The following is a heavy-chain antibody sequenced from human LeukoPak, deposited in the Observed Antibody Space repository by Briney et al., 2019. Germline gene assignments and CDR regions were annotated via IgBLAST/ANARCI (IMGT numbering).Heavy chain of an antibody. Sequence: PSETLSLTCTVSGVSISSYYWSWIRQPPGKGLEWIGNIYYSENTNYNSSLKSRVTISEDTSKNQFSLKLTSVTAADTAVYYCAGGNFYDSSGHPYHFHYWGQGTLVTVSS. CDR3: AGGNFYDSSGHPYHFHY. CDR2: IYYSENT. D-gene: IGHD3-22*01. J-gene: IGHJ4*02. CDR1: GVSISSYY. V-gene: IGHV4-59*01.